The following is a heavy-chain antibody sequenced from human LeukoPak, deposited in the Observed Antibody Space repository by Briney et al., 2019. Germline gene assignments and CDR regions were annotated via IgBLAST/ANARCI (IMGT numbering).Heavy chain of an antibody. V-gene: IGHV3-30*18. CDR3: AKDSLYSYGGPHDY. CDR1: GFTFSSYG. J-gene: IGHJ4*02. Sequence: GGSLRLSCAASGFTFSSYGMHWVRQAPGKGLEWVSVISYDGSNKYYADSVKGRFTISRDNSKNTLYLQMNSLRAEDTAVYYCAKDSLYSYGGPHDYWGQGTLVTVSS. D-gene: IGHD5-18*01. CDR2: ISYDGSNK.